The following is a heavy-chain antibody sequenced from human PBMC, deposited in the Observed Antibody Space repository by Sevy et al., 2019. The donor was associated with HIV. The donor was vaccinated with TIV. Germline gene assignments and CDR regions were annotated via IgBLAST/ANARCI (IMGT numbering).Heavy chain of an antibody. V-gene: IGHV3-23*01. CDR3: SKDGGVRGENELAY. J-gene: IGHJ4*02. D-gene: IGHD2-8*02. Sequence: GGSLRLSCAASGFTFSNYAMNWVRQAPGKGLEWVSGISGSGGSGDKTNYADSVKGRFTISRDNSKNTLYLQMNSMRAEDTAVYYCSKDGGVRGENELAYWGQGTLVTVSS. CDR1: GFTFSNYA. CDR2: ISGSGGSGDKT.